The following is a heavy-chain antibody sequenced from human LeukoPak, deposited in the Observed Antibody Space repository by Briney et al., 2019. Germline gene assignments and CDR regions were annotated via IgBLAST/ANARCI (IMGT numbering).Heavy chain of an antibody. CDR3: AKVLRYFRDAFDI. D-gene: IGHD3-9*01. J-gene: IGHJ3*02. Sequence: PGGSLRLSCAASGFSFEDFAMLWVRQPPGKGLEWVSLISGDGVDTYYADSVKGRFNISRDNSRNSLYLQMNSLRAEDTALYYCAKVLRYFRDAFDIWGQGTMVTVSS. CDR1: GFSFEDFA. V-gene: IGHV3-43*02. CDR2: ISGDGVDT.